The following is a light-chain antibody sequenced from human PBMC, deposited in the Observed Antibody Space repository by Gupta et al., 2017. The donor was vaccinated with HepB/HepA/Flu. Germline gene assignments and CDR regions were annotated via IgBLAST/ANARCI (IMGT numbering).Light chain of an antibody. CDR2: GAS. J-gene: IGKJ1*01. Sequence: EFVLTQSPGTLSLSPGERATLSCRASQNVNNNYLAWYQQKPGQAPRLLIYGASNRATGIPDRFSGSGSGTDFTLTISRLEPEDFAVYYCQQDSTSPRTFGQGTKVDIK. CDR3: QQDSTSPRT. CDR1: QNVNNNY. V-gene: IGKV3-20*01.